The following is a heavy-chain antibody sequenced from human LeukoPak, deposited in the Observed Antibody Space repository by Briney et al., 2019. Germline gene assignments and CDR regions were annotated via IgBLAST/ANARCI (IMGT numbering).Heavy chain of an antibody. CDR1: GYTLTELS. V-gene: IGHV1-24*01. D-gene: IGHD1-1*01. CDR3: ATRATSHSRQPVPPFEY. J-gene: IGHJ4*02. CDR2: FDPEDGET. Sequence: GASVKVSCKVSGYTLTELSMHWVRQAPGKGLEWMGGFDPEDGETIYAQKFQGRVTMTEDTSTDTAYMELGSLKSEDTAMYYCATRATSHSRQPVPPFEYWGQGTLVTVSS.